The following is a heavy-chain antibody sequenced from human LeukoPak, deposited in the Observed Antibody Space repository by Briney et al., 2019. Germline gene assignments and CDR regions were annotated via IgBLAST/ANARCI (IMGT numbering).Heavy chain of an antibody. CDR1: GFTCSSYA. J-gene: IGHJ4*02. CDR2: ISGSGGST. V-gene: IGHV3-23*01. D-gene: IGHD1-26*01. Sequence: GGSLRLSCAASGFTCSSYAMSWVRQAPGKGLEWVSAISGSGGSTYYADSVKGRFTISRDNAKNSLYLQMNSLRAEDTAVYYCARDKRELLPFDYWGQGTLVTVSS. CDR3: ARDKRELLPFDY.